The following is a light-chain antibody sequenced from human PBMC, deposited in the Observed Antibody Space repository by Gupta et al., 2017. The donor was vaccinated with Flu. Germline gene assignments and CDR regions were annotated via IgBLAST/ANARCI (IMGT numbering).Light chain of an antibody. CDR2: DVS. Sequence: DVVMTQSPLSLPVTLGQPASISCRSSQGLVYIDGNTYLHWFHQRPGQSPRRLIYDVSNRDSGVPDRFSGSGSGTDFTLKISRVEAEDVGVYYCRQGKHWPGTFGQGTKVDIK. V-gene: IGKV2-30*01. CDR1: QGLVYIDGNTY. CDR3: RQGKHWPGT. J-gene: IGKJ2*01.